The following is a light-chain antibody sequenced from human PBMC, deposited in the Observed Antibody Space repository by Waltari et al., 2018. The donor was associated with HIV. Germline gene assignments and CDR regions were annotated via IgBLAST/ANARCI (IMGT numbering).Light chain of an antibody. CDR1: NIENRN. CDR2: RDT. Sequence: SYELTQPLSVSVALGQTARITCGGYNIENRNVYWYQQQPGQAPLLVIYRDTNRPSGIPERFSGSNSGNTATLTISRAQAGDEADYYCQVWDSSTVLFGGGTQLTVL. V-gene: IGLV3-9*01. CDR3: QVWDSSTVL. J-gene: IGLJ2*01.